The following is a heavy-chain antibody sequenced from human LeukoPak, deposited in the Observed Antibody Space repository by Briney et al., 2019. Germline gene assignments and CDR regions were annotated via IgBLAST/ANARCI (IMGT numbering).Heavy chain of an antibody. CDR3: ARDQMYFYDSSGFDF. V-gene: IGHV1-18*01. CDR2: ISGYDGHP. J-gene: IGHJ4*02. CDR1: GYTFTTYG. D-gene: IGHD3-22*01. Sequence: ASVKVSCKTSGYTFTTYGFSWVRQAPGQGLEWMGWISGYDGHPNYAEKFQGRVTMTIDKSTSTAYLELRSLRSDDTAVYYCARDQMYFYDSSGFDFWGQGSLVTVSS.